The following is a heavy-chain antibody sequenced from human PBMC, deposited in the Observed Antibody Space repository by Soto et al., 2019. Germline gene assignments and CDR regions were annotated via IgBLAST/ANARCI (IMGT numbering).Heavy chain of an antibody. Sequence: ELVQSGPEAREPGTSVTVSCRASGFSFGDSAVQWVRQGRGQRLEWIGWIVVVNGNTNYAQKFEGRVTLTRDASTSTSHMELTSLSSEDTAVYFCAVTDLPFRPLTEPTENGMDVWGQGTTVTVSS. J-gene: IGHJ6*02. CDR3: AVTDLPFRPLTEPTENGMDV. D-gene: IGHD3-3*02. CDR1: GFSFGDSA. CDR2: IVVVNGNT. V-gene: IGHV1-58*01.